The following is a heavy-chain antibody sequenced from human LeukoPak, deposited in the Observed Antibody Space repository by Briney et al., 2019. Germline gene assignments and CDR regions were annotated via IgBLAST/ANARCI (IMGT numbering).Heavy chain of an antibody. Sequence: SETLSLTCTVSGGPMSDSYWYCIRHSAATGMEWIGRIHAIGSTNYNPSLKSRVIISLDTSKNQFSLSLSAVTAADTATYSCARILDRDAWGQGTLVTVSP. J-gene: IGHJ3*01. CDR1: GGPMSDSY. CDR2: IHAIGST. CDR3: ARILDRDA. V-gene: IGHV4-4*07. D-gene: IGHD3-22*01.